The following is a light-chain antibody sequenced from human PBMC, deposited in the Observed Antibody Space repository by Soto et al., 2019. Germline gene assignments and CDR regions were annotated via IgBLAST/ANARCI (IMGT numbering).Light chain of an antibody. J-gene: IGKJ1*01. Sequence: DIQMTQSPSTLSASVGDTVTISCRASQSFSSWLAWYQQKPGKAPKLLIYKASSLQSGVPSRFSGSGSGTELTLTISSLQPDDFATYYCQQYNSFPWTFGQGTKVDIK. CDR2: KAS. CDR1: QSFSSW. V-gene: IGKV1-5*03. CDR3: QQYNSFPWT.